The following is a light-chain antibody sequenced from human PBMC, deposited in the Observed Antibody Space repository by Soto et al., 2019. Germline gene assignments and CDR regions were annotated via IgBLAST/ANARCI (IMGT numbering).Light chain of an antibody. V-gene: IGKV1-39*01. Sequence: DIQMTQSPSSLSASVGDRVTITCRAGQAISNYLNWYQQKPGKAPKLLIYAASSLQNWVPSRFSGSGSGTEFTLTISRLQPEDVATYFCQQTYSPPPYTFGQGTKLEIK. CDR1: QAISNY. CDR2: AAS. J-gene: IGKJ2*01. CDR3: QQTYSPPPYT.